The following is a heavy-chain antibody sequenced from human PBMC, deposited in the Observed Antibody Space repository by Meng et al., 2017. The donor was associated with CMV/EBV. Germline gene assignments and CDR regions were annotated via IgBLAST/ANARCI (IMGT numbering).Heavy chain of an antibody. D-gene: IGHD2-2*02. CDR3: ASGRVNCSSTSCYILRPYYYYYGMDV. V-gene: IGHV4-39*01. CDR2: IYYSGST. Sequence: SETLSLTCTVSGGSISSSSYYWGWIRQPPGKGLEWIGSIYYSGSTYYNPSLQSRVTISVDTSKNQFSLKLSSVTAADTAVYYCASGRVNCSSTSCYILRPYYYYYGMDVWGQGTTVTVSS. J-gene: IGHJ6*02. CDR1: GGSISSSSYY.